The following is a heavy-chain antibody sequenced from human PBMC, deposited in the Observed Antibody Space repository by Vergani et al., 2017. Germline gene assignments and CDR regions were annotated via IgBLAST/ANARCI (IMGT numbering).Heavy chain of an antibody. CDR1: GFTFSSYG. J-gene: IGHJ4*02. CDR2: IWYDGSNK. D-gene: IGHD1-26*01. CDR3: ARDIHLPAWELRGGYYFDY. V-gene: IGHV3-33*01. Sequence: QVQLVESGGGVVQPGRSLRLSCAASGFTFSSYGMHWVRQAPGKGLEWVAVIWYDGSNKYYADSVKGRFTISRDNSKNTLYLQMNSLRAEDTAVYYCARDIHLPAWELRGGYYFDYWGQGTLVTVSS.